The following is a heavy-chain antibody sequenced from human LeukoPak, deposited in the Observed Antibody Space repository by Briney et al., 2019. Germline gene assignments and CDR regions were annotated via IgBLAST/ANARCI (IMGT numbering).Heavy chain of an antibody. CDR1: GGSISSSSAY. V-gene: IGHV4-39*01. CDR3: VSPRGFSYGYFDY. D-gene: IGHD5-18*01. Sequence: PSETLSLTCTVSGGSISSSSAYWGWIRQPPGKVLEWIGSIYYSKNTYYNPSPKSRVTISADTSKNQFSLTLGSVSATDTAVYYCVSPRGFSYGYFDYWGQGTLVTVSS. J-gene: IGHJ4*02. CDR2: IYYSKNT.